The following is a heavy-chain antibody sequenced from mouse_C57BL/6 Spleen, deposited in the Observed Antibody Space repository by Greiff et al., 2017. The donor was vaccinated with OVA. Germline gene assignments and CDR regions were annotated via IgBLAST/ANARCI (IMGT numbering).Heavy chain of an antibody. V-gene: IGHV3-6*01. Sequence: EVQVVESGPGLVKPSQSLSLPCSVTGYSITSGYYWNWIRQFPGNKLEWMGYISYDGSNNYNPSLKNRISITRDTSKNQFFLKLNSVTTEDTATYYCARGRGMDYWGQGTSVTVSS. J-gene: IGHJ4*01. CDR2: ISYDGSN. CDR3: ARGRGMDY. CDR1: GYSITSGYY.